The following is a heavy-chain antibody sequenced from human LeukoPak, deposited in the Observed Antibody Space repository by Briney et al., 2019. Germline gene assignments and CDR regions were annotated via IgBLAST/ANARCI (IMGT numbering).Heavy chain of an antibody. CDR3: ARGGGLYYYYMAV. J-gene: IGHJ6*03. CDR2: INWSGGTT. CDR1: GFAFDDYG. D-gene: IGHD3-10*01. V-gene: IGHV3-20*04. Sequence: GGSLRLSCAASGFAFDDYGMTWVRQAPGKGLEWVSGINWSGGTTGYADSVKGRFTISRDNAKDSLYLQMNSLRPDDTALYYCARGGGLYYYYMAVWGKGTTVTVSS.